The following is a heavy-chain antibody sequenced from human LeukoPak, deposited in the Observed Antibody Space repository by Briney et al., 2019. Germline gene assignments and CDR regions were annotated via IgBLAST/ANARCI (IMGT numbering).Heavy chain of an antibody. V-gene: IGHV1-18*01. CDR3: ARARKSKNWNDLDY. J-gene: IGHJ4*02. D-gene: IGHD1-1*01. Sequence: ASVKVSCKASGYTFTNYAMNWVRQAPGQGLEWMGWISAYNGNTNYAQKLQGRVTMTTDTSTSTAYMELRSLRSDDTAVYYCARARKSKNWNDLDYWGQGTLVTVSS. CDR2: ISAYNGNT. CDR1: GYTFTNYA.